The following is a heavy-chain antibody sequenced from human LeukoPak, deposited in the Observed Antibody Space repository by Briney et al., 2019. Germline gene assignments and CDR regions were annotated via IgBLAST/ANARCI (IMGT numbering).Heavy chain of an antibody. V-gene: IGHV4-59*01. D-gene: IGHD6-19*01. Sequence: SETLSLTCTVSGGSISSYYWSWIRQPPGKGLEWIGYIYYSGSTNYNPSLKSRVTISVDTSKNQFSLKLSSVTAADTAVYYCARVVKQWLAYFDYWGQGTLVTVSS. CDR2: IYYSGST. J-gene: IGHJ4*02. CDR1: GGSISSYY. CDR3: ARVVKQWLAYFDY.